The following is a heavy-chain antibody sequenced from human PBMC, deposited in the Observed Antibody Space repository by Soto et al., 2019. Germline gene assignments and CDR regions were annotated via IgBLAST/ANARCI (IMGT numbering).Heavy chain of an antibody. CDR2: IGTAGEK. J-gene: IGHJ6*02. D-gene: IGHD3-10*01. CDR1: GFTFSSYD. CDR3: AREGWFGELPYGMDV. Sequence: GGSLRLSCAASGFTFSSYDMHWVRQATGKGLEWVSAIGTAGEKYYPGSVKGRFTISGDNAKNSLYLQMNRLRAEDTAVYYCAREGWFGELPYGMDVWGQGTTVTVSS. V-gene: IGHV3-13*01.